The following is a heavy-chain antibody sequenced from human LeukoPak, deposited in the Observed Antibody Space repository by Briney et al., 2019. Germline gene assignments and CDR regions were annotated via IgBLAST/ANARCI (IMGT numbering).Heavy chain of an antibody. D-gene: IGHD6-13*01. CDR1: GYTFTSYD. Sequence: ASVKVSCKASGYTFTSYDINWVRQATGQGLEWMGWMNPNSGNTGYAQKFQGRVTMTRNTSISTAYMELSSLRSEDTAVYYCARDREYSSSQAYYYYYGMDVWGQGTTVTVSS. CDR2: MNPNSGNT. CDR3: ARDREYSSSQAYYYYYGMDV. J-gene: IGHJ6*02. V-gene: IGHV1-8*01.